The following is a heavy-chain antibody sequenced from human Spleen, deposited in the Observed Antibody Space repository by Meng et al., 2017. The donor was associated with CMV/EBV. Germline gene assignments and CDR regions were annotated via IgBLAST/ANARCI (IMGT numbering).Heavy chain of an antibody. V-gene: IGHV1-69*05. Sequence: SGGTFSSYAISWVRQAPGQGLEWMGGIIPIFGTANYAQKFQGRVTITTDESTSTAYMELSSLRSEDTAVYYCAREIAAAGTEVYYFDYWGQGTLVTVSS. CDR1: GGTFSSYA. J-gene: IGHJ4*02. D-gene: IGHD6-13*01. CDR2: IIPIFGTA. CDR3: AREIAAAGTEVYYFDY.